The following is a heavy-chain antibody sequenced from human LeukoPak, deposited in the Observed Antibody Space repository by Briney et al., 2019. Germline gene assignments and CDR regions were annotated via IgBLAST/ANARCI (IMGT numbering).Heavy chain of an antibody. D-gene: IGHD3-22*01. CDR2: IWYDGSNK. Sequence: GGSLRLSWAASGFTFSSYGMHWVRQAPGKGLEWVAVIWYDGSNKYYADSVKGRFTISRDNSKNTLYLQMNSLRAEDTAVYYCAKAYYDSSGHNGYFDYWGQGTLVTVSS. CDR1: GFTFSSYG. V-gene: IGHV3-33*06. CDR3: AKAYYDSSGHNGYFDY. J-gene: IGHJ4*02.